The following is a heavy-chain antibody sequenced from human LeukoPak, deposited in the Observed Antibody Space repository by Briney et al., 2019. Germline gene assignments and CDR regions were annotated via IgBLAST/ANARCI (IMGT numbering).Heavy chain of an antibody. CDR3: ARDPSNTSGWKTWFDT. CDR1: GGTFSSYA. J-gene: IGHJ5*02. V-gene: IGHV1-18*01. D-gene: IGHD6-19*01. CDR2: ISGYNGDT. Sequence: GASVKVSCKASGGTFSSYAISWVRQAPGQGLEWVGWISGYNGDTHYAQKLQGRVTMTTDTSTTTAYMELRSLRSDDTAFYYCARDPSNTSGWKTWFDTWGQGTLVTVSS.